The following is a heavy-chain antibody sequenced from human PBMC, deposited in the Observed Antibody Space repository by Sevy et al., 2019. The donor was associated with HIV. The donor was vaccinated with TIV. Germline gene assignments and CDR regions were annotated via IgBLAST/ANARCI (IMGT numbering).Heavy chain of an antibody. CDR1: GFTFSSYS. D-gene: IGHD2-15*01. CDR3: ARDEIVYCSGGSCYAYGYGMDV. Sequence: GGSLRLSCAASGFTFSSYSMNWVRQAPGKGLEWVSSISSSSSYIYYAHSVKGRFTISRDNAKNSLYLQMNSLRAEDTAVYYCARDEIVYCSGGSCYAYGYGMDVWGQGTTVTVSS. CDR2: ISSSSSYI. V-gene: IGHV3-21*01. J-gene: IGHJ6*02.